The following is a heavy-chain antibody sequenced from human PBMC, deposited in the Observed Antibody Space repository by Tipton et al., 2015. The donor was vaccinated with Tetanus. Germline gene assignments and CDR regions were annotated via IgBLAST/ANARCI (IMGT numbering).Heavy chain of an antibody. D-gene: IGHD2-21*01. V-gene: IGHV4-59*01. CDR1: GGSISSYY. Sequence: LRLSCTVSGGSISSYYWSWIRQPPGKGLEWIGYIYYSGSTNYNPSLQSRVTISVDTSKNQFSLQLAFVTAADTAIYYCARERIEAFHYHGLDVWGPGTTVTVSS. CDR2: IYYSGST. CDR3: ARERIEAFHYHGLDV. J-gene: IGHJ6*02.